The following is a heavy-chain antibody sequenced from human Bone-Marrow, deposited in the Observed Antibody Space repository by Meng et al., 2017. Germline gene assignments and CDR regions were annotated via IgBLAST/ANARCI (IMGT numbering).Heavy chain of an antibody. D-gene: IGHD1-26*01. V-gene: IGHV1-3*01. CDR1: GYTFTTYA. CDR3: AREADGATFDY. Sequence: QVQLVQSGAEVKKPGASVKVSCKASGYTFTTYAMHWVRQAPGQGLEWMGWINAGNGNRKYSQKFLGRVTITRDTSASTAYMELSSLRPEDTAVYYCAREADGATFDYWGQGTLVTVSS. J-gene: IGHJ4*02. CDR2: INAGNGNR.